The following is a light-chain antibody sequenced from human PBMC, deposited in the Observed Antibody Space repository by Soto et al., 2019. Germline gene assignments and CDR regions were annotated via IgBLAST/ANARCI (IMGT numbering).Light chain of an antibody. Sequence: EIVLTQFPGTLSLSPGERATLSCRASQSVSSDLAWYQQKSGQAPRLLIYSTSSRATGIPDRFSGSGSGTDFTLTISRLEPEDFAVFYCQHYGSSRTFGQGTKVEIK. CDR2: STS. J-gene: IGKJ1*01. V-gene: IGKV3-20*01. CDR3: QHYGSSRT. CDR1: QSVSSD.